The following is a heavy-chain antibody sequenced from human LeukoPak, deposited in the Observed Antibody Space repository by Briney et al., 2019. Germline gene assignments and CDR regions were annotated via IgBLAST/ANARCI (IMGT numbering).Heavy chain of an antibody. CDR3: ARVRAVGATFDY. CDR2: ISSSGSTI. V-gene: IGHV3-48*03. Sequence: PGGSLRLSCAASGFTFSSYEMNWVRQAPGKGLEWVSYISSSGSTIYYADSVKGRFTISRDNAKNSLYLQMNSLRAEDTAVYYCARVRAVGATFDYWGQGTLVTVSS. J-gene: IGHJ4*02. CDR1: GFTFSSYE. D-gene: IGHD1-26*01.